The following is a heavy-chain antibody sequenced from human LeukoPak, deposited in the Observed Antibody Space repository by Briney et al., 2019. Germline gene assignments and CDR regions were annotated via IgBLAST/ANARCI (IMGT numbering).Heavy chain of an antibody. CDR2: IRSKAYGGTT. J-gene: IGHJ3*02. D-gene: IGHD1-26*01. Sequence: GGSLRLSCTASGFTFGDYAMSWFRQAPGKGLEGVGFIRSKAYGGTTEYAASVKGRFTISRDDSKSIAYLQMNSLKTEDTAVYYCTREEWELLSNAFDIWGQGTMVTVSS. CDR1: GFTFGDYA. V-gene: IGHV3-49*03. CDR3: TREEWELLSNAFDI.